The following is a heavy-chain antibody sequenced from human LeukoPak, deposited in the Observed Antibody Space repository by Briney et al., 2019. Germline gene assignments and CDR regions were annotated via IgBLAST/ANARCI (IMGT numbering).Heavy chain of an antibody. V-gene: IGHV3-21*05. CDR1: GFTFSTYS. CDR2: ISSTSSRYI. Sequence: GGSLSLSCVASGFTFSTYSMNWVRQAPGKGLEWVSCISSTSSRYIYYSDSVKGRFTISTDNSKNTLYLRMNSLRAEDTAVYYCAKEAIYSSSWYSADYWGQGTLVTVSS. D-gene: IGHD6-13*01. CDR3: AKEAIYSSSWYSADY. J-gene: IGHJ4*02.